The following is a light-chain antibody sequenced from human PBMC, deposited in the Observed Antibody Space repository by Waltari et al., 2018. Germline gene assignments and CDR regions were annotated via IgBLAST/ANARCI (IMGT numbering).Light chain of an antibody. V-gene: IGKV1-5*03. J-gene: IGKJ1*01. CDR2: ETS. CDR3: QQYVNYWT. CDR1: QSVNRW. Sequence: DIQMTQSPSTLSASVGDRVTITCRASQSVNRWLAWYQQKPGKAPELLIYETSNLESGFPSRFSGSGSEKEFTLTISSLQPDDFGTYYCQQYVNYWTFGQGTKVEIK.